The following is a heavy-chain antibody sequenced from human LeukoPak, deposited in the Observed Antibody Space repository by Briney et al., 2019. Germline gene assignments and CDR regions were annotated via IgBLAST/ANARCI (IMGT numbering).Heavy chain of an antibody. CDR1: GGSISSYY. D-gene: IGHD3-10*01. Sequence: PSETLSLTCTVSGGSISSYYWSWLRQPPGKGLEWVGYIYYSGSTNYNPSLKSRATISVDTSKNQFSLKLTSVTAACTAVYYCARTPVNPMVQDLFYFDYWGQGTLVTVSS. CDR2: IYYSGST. V-gene: IGHV4-59*08. J-gene: IGHJ4*02. CDR3: ARTPVNPMVQDLFYFDY.